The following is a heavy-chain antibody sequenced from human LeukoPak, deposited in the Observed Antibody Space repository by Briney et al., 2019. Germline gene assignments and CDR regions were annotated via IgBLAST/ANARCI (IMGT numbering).Heavy chain of an antibody. J-gene: IGHJ5*02. CDR3: ARVYYYDSSGYFNWFDP. CDR1: RGTFSSYA. V-gene: IGHV1-8*03. D-gene: IGHD3-22*01. Sequence: ASVKVSCKASRGTFSSYAISWVRQATGQGLEWMGWMNPNSGNTGYAQKFQGRVTITRNTSISTAYMELSSLRSEDTAVYYCARVYYYDSSGYFNWFDPWGQGTLVTVSS. CDR2: MNPNSGNT.